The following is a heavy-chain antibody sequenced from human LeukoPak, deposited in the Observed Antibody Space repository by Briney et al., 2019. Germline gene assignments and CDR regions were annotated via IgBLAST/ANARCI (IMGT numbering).Heavy chain of an antibody. CDR1: GFSFSSYA. CDR3: AKKVSTSWRNHIDY. CDR2: ISANAGNT. D-gene: IGHD2-2*01. J-gene: IGHJ4*02. Sequence: GGSLRLSCAASGFSFSSYAMSWVRQAPGKGLEWVSTISANAGNTYYVNSVKGRFTVSRDNSKNTLYLQMNSLKVEDTAVYSCAKKVSTSWRNHIDYWGQGTLVTVSS. V-gene: IGHV3-23*01.